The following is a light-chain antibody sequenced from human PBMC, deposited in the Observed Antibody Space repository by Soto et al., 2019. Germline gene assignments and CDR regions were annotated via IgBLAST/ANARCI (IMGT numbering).Light chain of an antibody. CDR2: DAS. CDR3: QQYYKWPLT. J-gene: IGKJ4*01. Sequence: EIVMTQSPATLSVSPGVRATLSCRASQSVYSMLAWYQQKPGQAPRLLIYDASTRATGIPASFSGSGSGTEFTLTISSLQSQDFAVYYCQQYYKWPLTFGGGTKVEI. CDR1: QSVYSM. V-gene: IGKV3-15*01.